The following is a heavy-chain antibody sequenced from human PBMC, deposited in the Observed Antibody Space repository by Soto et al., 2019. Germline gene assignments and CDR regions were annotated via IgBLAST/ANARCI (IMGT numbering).Heavy chain of an antibody. Sequence: PSETLSLTCAVSGGSISSDNWWSWVRQHPGKGLEWIGNIYYTGSTHYDPSLKSRITISLDTSKNQISLKLSSVTAADTAVYYCASSPVTGIYYAMDVWGQGTTVTVSS. J-gene: IGHJ6*02. CDR1: GGSISSDNW. CDR2: IYYTGST. D-gene: IGHD6-19*01. CDR3: ASSPVTGIYYAMDV. V-gene: IGHV4-31*11.